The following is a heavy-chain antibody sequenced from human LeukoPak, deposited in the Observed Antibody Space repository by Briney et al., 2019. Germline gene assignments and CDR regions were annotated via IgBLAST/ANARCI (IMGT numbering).Heavy chain of an antibody. CDR2: INAGNDNT. Sequence: ASVKVSCKASGYTFTSYAMHWVRQAPGQRLEWMGWINAGNDNTKYSQKFQGRVTITRDTSASTAYMELNSLSSEDTAVYYCARDLGYCTGGTCYPNWFDPWGQGTLVTVSS. CDR3: ARDLGYCTGGTCYPNWFDP. D-gene: IGHD2-15*01. V-gene: IGHV1-3*01. J-gene: IGHJ5*02. CDR1: GYTFTSYA.